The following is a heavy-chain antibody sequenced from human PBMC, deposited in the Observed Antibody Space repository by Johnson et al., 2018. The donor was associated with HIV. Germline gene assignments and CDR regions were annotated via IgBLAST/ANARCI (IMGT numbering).Heavy chain of an antibody. CDR2: ISGDGSSS. CDR1: GFTISTFW. D-gene: IGHD6-6*01. J-gene: IGHJ3*02. Sequence: VLLVESGGGVVQPGRSLRLSCEVSGFTISTFWMHWVRQVPGKGLMWVSRISGDGSSSSYADSVKGRFTISRDNAKNTLYLQLNSLRVEDTAIYYCARAQLLADDAFNNWGQGTMVTVSS. V-gene: IGHV3-74*02. CDR3: ARAQLLADDAFNN.